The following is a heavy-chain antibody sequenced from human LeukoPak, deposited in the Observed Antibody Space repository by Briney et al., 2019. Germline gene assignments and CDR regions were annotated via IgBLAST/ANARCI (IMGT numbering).Heavy chain of an antibody. CDR3: AKNYDLIPGYFDY. D-gene: IGHD3-3*01. J-gene: IGHJ4*02. Sequence: GGSLRLSCAASGFTFSSYWMHWVRQAPGKGLVWVSRINSDGSSTSYADSVKGRFTISRDNAKNTLYLQMNSLRAEDTAVYYCAKNYDLIPGYFDYWGQGTLVTVSS. CDR1: GFTFSSYW. CDR2: INSDGSST. V-gene: IGHV3-74*01.